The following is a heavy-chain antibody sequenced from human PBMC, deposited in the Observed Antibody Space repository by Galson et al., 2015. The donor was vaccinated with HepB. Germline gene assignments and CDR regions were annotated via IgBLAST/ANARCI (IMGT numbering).Heavy chain of an antibody. CDR1: GYTFTSYG. V-gene: IGHV1-18*04. CDR3: ATTTHTSDYDYRGAFDM. D-gene: IGHD5-12*01. CDR2: ISVYNGNT. J-gene: IGHJ3*02. Sequence: SVKVSCKASGYTFTSYGFSWVRQAPGQGLEWMGWISVYNGNTIYAQKFQGRVTMTTDTLTSTTYMELRSLRSDDTAVYYCATTTHTSDYDYRGAFDMWGQGTMVTVSS.